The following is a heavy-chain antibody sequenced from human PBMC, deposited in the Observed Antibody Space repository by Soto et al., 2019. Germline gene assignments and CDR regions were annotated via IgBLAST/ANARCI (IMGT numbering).Heavy chain of an antibody. D-gene: IGHD3-10*01. CDR3: AREGGYGSGSYYRNDAFDI. J-gene: IGHJ3*02. CDR2: IIPIFGTA. Sequence: GSSVKVSCKASGGTFSSYASSCVRQAPGQGLEWMGGIIPIFGTANYAQKFQGRVTITADESTSTAYMELSSLRSEDTAVYYCAREGGYGSGSYYRNDAFDIWGQGTMVTVSS. V-gene: IGHV1-69*13. CDR1: GGTFSSYA.